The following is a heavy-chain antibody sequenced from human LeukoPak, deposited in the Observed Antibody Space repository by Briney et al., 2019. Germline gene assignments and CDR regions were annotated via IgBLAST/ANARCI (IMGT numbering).Heavy chain of an antibody. CDR2: IKQDGSEK. D-gene: IGHD3-9*01. CDR1: GFTFSSYW. V-gene: IGHV3-7*03. Sequence: GGSLRLSCAASGFTFSSYWMSWVRQAPGKGLVWVDNIKQDGSEKYYVDSVKGRFTISRDNAKNSLYLQMNSLRAEDTAVYYCARDGELRYFDWLSLGNFDYWGQGTLVTVPS. CDR3: ARDGELRYFDWLSLGNFDY. J-gene: IGHJ4*02.